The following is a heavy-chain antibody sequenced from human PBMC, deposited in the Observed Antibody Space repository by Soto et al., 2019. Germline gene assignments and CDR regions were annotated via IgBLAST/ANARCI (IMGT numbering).Heavy chain of an antibody. CDR1: GFTFTAYW. V-gene: IGHV3-74*01. CDR2: VHSDGTT. J-gene: IGHJ4*02. D-gene: IGHD6-19*01. CDR3: ARGSGSSGWYMGY. Sequence: GGSLRLSCAASGFTFTAYWMHWVRQSPERGLVWVSRVHSDGTTNYADSVKGRFTISRDDAKNTLYLQMNSLRVEDTAVYYCARGSGSSGWYMGYWGQGTPVTVSS.